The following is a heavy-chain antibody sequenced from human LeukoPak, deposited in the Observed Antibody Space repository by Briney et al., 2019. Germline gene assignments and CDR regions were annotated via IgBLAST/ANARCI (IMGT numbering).Heavy chain of an antibody. J-gene: IGHJ6*02. V-gene: IGHV1-2*06. CDR3: ARGGGENTAMVDNYYYGMDV. CDR2: INPNSGGT. D-gene: IGHD5-18*01. CDR1: GYTFTGYY. Sequence: GPVKVSCNASGYTFTGYYMHWVRQAPGQGLEWMGRINPNSGGTNYAQKFQGRVTMTRDTSISTAYMELSRLRSDDTAVYYCARGGGENTAMVDNYYYGMDVWGQGTTVTVSS.